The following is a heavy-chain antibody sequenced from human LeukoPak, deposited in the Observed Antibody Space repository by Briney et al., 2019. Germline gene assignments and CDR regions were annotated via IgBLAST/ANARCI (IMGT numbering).Heavy chain of an antibody. Sequence: PGGSLQISCQGSGCNFTSYWIGWVRQLPGKGLEWMGIIYPGDSDTRDSPSCQGQVTISADKSINHAYLQWSSLKASDTAMYYCARPGDRYYGSGTYRDYWGQGTLVTVSS. V-gene: IGHV5-51*01. CDR3: ARPGDRYYGSGTYRDY. J-gene: IGHJ4*02. D-gene: IGHD3-10*01. CDR1: GCNFTSYW. CDR2: IYPGDSDT.